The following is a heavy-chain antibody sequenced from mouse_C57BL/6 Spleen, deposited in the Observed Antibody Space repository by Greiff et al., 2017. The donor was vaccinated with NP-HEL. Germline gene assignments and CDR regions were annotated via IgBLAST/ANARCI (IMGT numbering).Heavy chain of an antibody. Sequence: LQESGAELVRPGTSVKMSCKASGYTFTNYWIGWAKQRPGHGLEWIGDIYPGGGYTNYNEKFKGKATLTADKSSSTAYMQFSSLTSEDSAIYYCARRPGPYWYFDVWGTGTTVTVSS. CDR1: GYTFTNYW. V-gene: IGHV1-63*01. D-gene: IGHD3-3*01. CDR3: ARRPGPYWYFDV. J-gene: IGHJ1*03. CDR2: IYPGGGYT.